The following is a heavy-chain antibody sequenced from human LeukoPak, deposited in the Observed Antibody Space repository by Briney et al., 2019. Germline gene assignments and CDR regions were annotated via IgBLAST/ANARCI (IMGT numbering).Heavy chain of an antibody. V-gene: IGHV3-74*01. CDR1: GFTFSSHY. CDR2: IKIDGTDP. Sequence: PGGSLRLSCAASGFTFSSHYMQWVRQAPGKGLVWVSGIKIDGTDPRYADSVKGRFAISRDNAKDTLYLQMNSLRAEDTAIYYCVRDKNGWAGDYWGQGTLVTVSS. CDR3: VRDKNGWAGDY. J-gene: IGHJ4*02. D-gene: IGHD6-19*01.